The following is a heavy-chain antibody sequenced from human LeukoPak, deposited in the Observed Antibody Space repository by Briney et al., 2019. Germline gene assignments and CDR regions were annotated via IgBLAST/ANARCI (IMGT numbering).Heavy chain of an antibody. V-gene: IGHV3-20*04. J-gene: IGHJ4*01. D-gene: IGHD1-26*01. CDR2: INWNGGRT. CDR3: ARDFPAIVGGTPGFDY. Sequence: GGSLRLSCAASGFTFDDYGMNWVRQVPGKGLEWVSGINWNGGRTGYADSVKGRFTISRDNAKNSLYLQMNSLGAEDTALYYCARDFPAIVGGTPGFDYLGQGTPVTGSS. CDR1: GFTFDDYG.